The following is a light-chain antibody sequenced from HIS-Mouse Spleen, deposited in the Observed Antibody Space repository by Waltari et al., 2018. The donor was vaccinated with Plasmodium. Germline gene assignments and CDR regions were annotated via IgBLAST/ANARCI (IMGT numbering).Light chain of an antibody. J-gene: IGKJ3*01. CDR3: QQYNNWSFT. CDR1: QSVSSN. CDR2: GAS. Sequence: EIVMTQSPATLSVSPGERATLSCRASQSVSSNLAWYQQKPGQAPRLLIYGASTRPTVIPARFSGSGSGTEFTLTISSLQSEDFAVYYCQQYNNWSFTFGPGTKVDIK. V-gene: IGKV3-15*01.